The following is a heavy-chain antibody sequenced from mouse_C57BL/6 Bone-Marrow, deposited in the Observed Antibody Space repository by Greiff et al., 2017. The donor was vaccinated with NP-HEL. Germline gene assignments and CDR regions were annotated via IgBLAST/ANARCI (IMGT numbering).Heavy chain of an antibody. CDR3: ASSHYYGSSSYAMDY. CDR1: GYTFTDYY. V-gene: IGHV1-77*01. D-gene: IGHD1-1*01. J-gene: IGHJ4*01. Sequence: QVQLQQSGAELVKPGASVKISCKASGYTFTDYYINWVKQRPGQGLEWIGKIGPGSGSTYYNEKFKGKATLTADKSSSTAYMQLSSLTSEDSAVYFCASSHYYGSSSYAMDYWGQGTSVTVSS. CDR2: IGPGSGST.